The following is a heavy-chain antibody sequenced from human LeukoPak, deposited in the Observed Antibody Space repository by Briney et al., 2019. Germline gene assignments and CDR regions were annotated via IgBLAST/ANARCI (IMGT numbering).Heavy chain of an antibody. J-gene: IGHJ4*02. D-gene: IGHD1-26*01. CDR2: ISYDGSNK. CDR1: GFTFSSYA. CDR3: ARDLELRGFDY. V-gene: IGHV3-30*01. Sequence: GGSLRLSCAASGFTFSSYAMHWVRQAPGKGLEWGAVISYDGSNKYYADSVKGRFTISRDNSKNTLYLQMNSLRAEDTAVYYCARDLELRGFDYWGQGTLVTVSS.